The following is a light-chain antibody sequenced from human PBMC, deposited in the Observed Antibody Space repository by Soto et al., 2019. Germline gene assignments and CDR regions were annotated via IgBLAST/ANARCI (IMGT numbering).Light chain of an antibody. V-gene: IGKV1-39*01. CDR1: QSISTY. CDR2: RAS. Sequence: DIQMTQSPSSLSASVGDRVTISCRTSQSISTYLNWYQQKPGTAPRLLIYRASSVKSGVPPRFSGSGSGRDFTLTISSLRPEDIATYFCQHSYGSPPWTFGQGTKVEV. J-gene: IGKJ1*01. CDR3: QHSYGSPPWT.